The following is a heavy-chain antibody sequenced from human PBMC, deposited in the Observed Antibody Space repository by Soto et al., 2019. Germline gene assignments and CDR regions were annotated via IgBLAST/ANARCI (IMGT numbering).Heavy chain of an antibody. CDR1: GYTFTGYY. J-gene: IGHJ4*02. Sequence: ASVKLSCKASGYTFTGYYMHWVRQAPGQGLEWMGWINPNSGGTNYAQKFQGWVTMTRDTSISTAYMELSRLRSDDTAMYYCARDPGYSYGTLFDYWGQGTLVTVSS. CDR3: ARDPGYSYGTLFDY. V-gene: IGHV1-2*04. D-gene: IGHD5-18*01. CDR2: INPNSGGT.